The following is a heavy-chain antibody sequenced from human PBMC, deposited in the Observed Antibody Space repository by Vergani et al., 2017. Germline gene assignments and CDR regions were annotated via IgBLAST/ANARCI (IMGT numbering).Heavy chain of an antibody. CDR2: TWYDGNNK. D-gene: IGHD1-14*01. Sequence: QVQLVESGGGVVQPGRYLRLSCEASGCTFNQYGMHLVRQAPGKGLEWVAVTWYDGNNKQYADSVKGRFTISRDNSKSTMYLQMNSLRYEDTGVYYCARDLRLLYNRFDPWGQGTLVTVSS. J-gene: IGHJ5*02. CDR1: GCTFNQYG. CDR3: ARDLRLLYNRFDP. V-gene: IGHV3-33*01.